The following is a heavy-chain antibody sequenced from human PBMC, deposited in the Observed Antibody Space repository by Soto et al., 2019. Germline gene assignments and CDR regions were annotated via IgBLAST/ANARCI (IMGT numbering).Heavy chain of an antibody. CDR2: ISSSGSTI. Sequence: GGPLRLSWAVSGLTCRDYYVSWIRQAPGKGLEWVSYISSSGSTIYYADSVKGRFTISRDNAKNSLYLQMNSLRAEDTAVYYCARDRNAKQLVSDYWGQGTPVTVSS. J-gene: IGHJ4*02. V-gene: IGHV3-11*01. D-gene: IGHD6-6*01. CDR1: GLTCRDYY. CDR3: ARDRNAKQLVSDY.